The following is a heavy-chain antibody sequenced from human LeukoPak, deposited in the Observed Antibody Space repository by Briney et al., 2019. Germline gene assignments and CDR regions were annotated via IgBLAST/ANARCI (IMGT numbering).Heavy chain of an antibody. V-gene: IGHV1-69*13. Sequence: SVKVSCTASGGTFSSYAISWVRQAPGQGLEWMGGIIPIFGTANYAQKFQGRVTITADESTSTAYMELSSLRSEDTAVYYCARSPLRYCGGDCYSGYNWFDPWGQGTLVTVSS. CDR2: IIPIFGTA. D-gene: IGHD2-21*02. CDR1: GGTFSSYA. J-gene: IGHJ5*02. CDR3: ARSPLRYCGGDCYSGYNWFDP.